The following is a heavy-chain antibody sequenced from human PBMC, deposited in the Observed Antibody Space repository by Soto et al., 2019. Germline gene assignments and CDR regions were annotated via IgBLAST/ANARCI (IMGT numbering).Heavy chain of an antibody. Sequence: QITLKESGPTLVKPTQTLTLTCTFSGFSLTTAGAGVGWIRQPPGKALGWLALTYWNDDTRYNPSLKSRLTITKDTSKNQVVLTMTNMDPVDTATYYCAHRGYGNYPRDNWFDPWGQGILVIVSS. D-gene: IGHD4-4*01. V-gene: IGHV2-5*01. CDR1: GFSLTTAGAG. CDR2: TYWNDDT. J-gene: IGHJ5*02. CDR3: AHRGYGNYPRDNWFDP.